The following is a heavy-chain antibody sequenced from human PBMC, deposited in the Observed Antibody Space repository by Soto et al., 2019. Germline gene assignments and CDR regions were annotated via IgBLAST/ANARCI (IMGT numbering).Heavy chain of an antibody. D-gene: IGHD3-10*01. J-gene: IGHJ6*02. CDR2: INHSGST. Sequence: KPSETLSLTCAVYGGSFSGYYWSWIRQPPGKGLEWIGEINHSGSTNYNPSLKSRVTISVDTSKNQFSLKLSSVAAADTAVYYCARVRITMVRGVIRDYYYYGMDVWGQGTTVTVSS. V-gene: IGHV4-34*01. CDR1: GGSFSGYY. CDR3: ARVRITMVRGVIRDYYYYGMDV.